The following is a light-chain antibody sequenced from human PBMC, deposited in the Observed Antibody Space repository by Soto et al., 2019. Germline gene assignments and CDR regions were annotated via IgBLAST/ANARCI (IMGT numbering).Light chain of an antibody. CDR3: SSYTTSSTLI. V-gene: IGLV2-14*01. J-gene: IGLJ2*01. CDR2: DVS. Sequence: QSALTQPASVSGSPGQSITIPCTGTSSDVGGYNYVSWYQQHPGKAPKLMIYDVSNRPSGASNRFSGSKSGNTASLTISGLQAEDEADYYCSSYTTSSTLIFGRGTKLTVL. CDR1: SSDVGGYNY.